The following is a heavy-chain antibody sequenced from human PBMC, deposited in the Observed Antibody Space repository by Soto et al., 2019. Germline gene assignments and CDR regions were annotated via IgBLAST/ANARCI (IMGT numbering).Heavy chain of an antibody. Sequence: KSSETLSLTCSVSGDSMSSHYWSWLRQPPGKGLEWIGYVFYTGSTDSNPSLKSRVTISLDRSKNQFSLMLTSVTAADTAVYYCARLYCRSSTCYTRGTWFDPWGQGTLVTVSS. D-gene: IGHD2-2*02. CDR1: GDSMSSHY. J-gene: IGHJ5*02. V-gene: IGHV4-59*11. CDR2: VFYTGST. CDR3: ARLYCRSSTCYTRGTWFDP.